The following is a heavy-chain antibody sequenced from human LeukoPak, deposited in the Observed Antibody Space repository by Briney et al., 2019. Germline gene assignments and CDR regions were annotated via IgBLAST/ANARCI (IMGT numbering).Heavy chain of an antibody. Sequence: ASVKVSCKASEYTFTDYYLHWVRQAPGQGLEWMGWINPNNDDTNYAQKFQGRVTMTRDTSISTAYMELRDLTSDDTAVYYCAREGGGSKLVTPPSDFWGQGSLVTVSS. CDR1: EYTFTDYY. CDR2: INPNNDDT. CDR3: AREGGGSKLVTPPSDF. V-gene: IGHV1-2*02. D-gene: IGHD1-26*01. J-gene: IGHJ4*02.